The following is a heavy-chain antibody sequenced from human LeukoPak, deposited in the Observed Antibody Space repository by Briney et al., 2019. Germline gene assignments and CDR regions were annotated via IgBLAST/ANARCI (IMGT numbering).Heavy chain of an antibody. Sequence: ASVKVSCKASGYTFTSYGISWVRQAPGQGLEWMGWISGYTGATHYSVKLQDRLTVTTDTSTNIAYMELRSLRSADTAVYFCARDTPGLAKLFDYWGQGTLVTVSS. CDR2: ISGYTGAT. CDR3: ARDTPGLAKLFDY. J-gene: IGHJ4*02. V-gene: IGHV1-18*01. D-gene: IGHD2-15*01. CDR1: GYTFTSYG.